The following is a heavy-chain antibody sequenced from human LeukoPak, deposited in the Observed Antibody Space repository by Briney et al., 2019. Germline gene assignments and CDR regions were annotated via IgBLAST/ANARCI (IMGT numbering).Heavy chain of an antibody. Sequence: SETPSLTCTVSGGSISSYYWSWIRQPPGKGLEWIGNIDYSGSTIYNPALKSRVTMSVDTSKNQFSLKLSSVIAADTAVYYCARGTPDSIADAFDIWGQGTMVTVSS. V-gene: IGHV4-59*01. J-gene: IGHJ3*02. CDR3: ARGTPDSIADAFDI. D-gene: IGHD6-13*01. CDR1: GGSISSYY. CDR2: IDYSGST.